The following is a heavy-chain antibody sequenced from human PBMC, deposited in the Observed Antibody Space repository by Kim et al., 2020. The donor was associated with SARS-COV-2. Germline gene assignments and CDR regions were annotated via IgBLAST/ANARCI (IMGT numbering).Heavy chain of an antibody. CDR2: ISYDGSNK. CDR1: GFTFRSYA. CDR3: ASPRGSGYYGLNY. V-gene: IGHV3-30-3*01. J-gene: IGHJ4*02. D-gene: IGHD3-22*01. Sequence: GGSLRLSCAASGFTFRSYAMHWVRQAPGKGLEWVAVISYDGSNKYYADSMKGLFTISRDNSKNTLYLQMNSLRVEDTAVYYCASPRGSGYYGLNYWGQGTLVTVSS.